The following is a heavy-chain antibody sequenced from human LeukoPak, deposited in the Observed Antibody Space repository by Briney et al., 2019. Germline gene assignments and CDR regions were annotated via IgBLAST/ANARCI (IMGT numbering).Heavy chain of an antibody. J-gene: IGHJ5*02. CDR3: ARAATHYYYGSGSYYHWFDP. CDR1: GGSFSGYY. Sequence: PSETLSLTCAVYGGSFSGYYWSWIRQPPGKGLEWIGEINHSGSTNYNPSLKSRVTISVDTSKNQFSLKLSSVTAADTAVYYCARAATHYYYGSGSYYHWFDPWGQGTLVTASS. V-gene: IGHV4-34*01. D-gene: IGHD3-10*01. CDR2: INHSGST.